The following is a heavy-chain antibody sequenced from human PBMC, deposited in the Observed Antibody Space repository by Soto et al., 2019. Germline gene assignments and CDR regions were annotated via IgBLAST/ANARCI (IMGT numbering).Heavy chain of an antibody. D-gene: IGHD6-6*01. CDR2: IWYDGSNK. CDR3: ARESSSSLYYYYYGMDV. CDR1: GFTFSSYG. Sequence: GGSLRLSCAASGFTFSSYGMHWVRQAPGKGLEWVAVIWYDGSNKYYADSVKGRFTISRDNSKNTLYLQMNSLRAEDTAVYYCARESSSSLYYYYYGMDVWGQGTTVTVSS. J-gene: IGHJ6*02. V-gene: IGHV3-33*01.